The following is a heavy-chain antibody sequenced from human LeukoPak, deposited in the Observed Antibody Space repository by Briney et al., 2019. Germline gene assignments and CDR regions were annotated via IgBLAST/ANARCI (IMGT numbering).Heavy chain of an antibody. V-gene: IGHV3-66*01. CDR1: GGSISSYY. CDR2: IYSGGST. J-gene: IGHJ6*02. D-gene: IGHD6-19*01. CDR3: ARVRHIAVAGYYYYGMDV. Sequence: ETLSLTCTVSGGSISSYYWSWVRQAPGKGLEWVSVIYSGGSTYYADSVKGRFTISRDNSKNTLYLQMNSLRAEDTAVYYCARVRHIAVAGYYYYGMDVWGQGTTVTVSS.